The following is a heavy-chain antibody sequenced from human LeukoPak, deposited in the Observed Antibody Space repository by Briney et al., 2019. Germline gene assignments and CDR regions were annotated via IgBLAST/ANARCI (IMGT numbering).Heavy chain of an antibody. CDR1: GGSISSYY. D-gene: IGHD3-9*01. Sequence: SETLSLTCTVSGGSISSYYWNWIRQPPGKGLEWIGYISNSGSANYNPSLKSRVSISVDTSKNQFSLKLSSVTAADTAVYFCTRYDILTGSFFDYWGQGALVTVS. CDR2: ISNSGSA. CDR3: TRYDILTGSFFDY. J-gene: IGHJ4*02. V-gene: IGHV4-59*08.